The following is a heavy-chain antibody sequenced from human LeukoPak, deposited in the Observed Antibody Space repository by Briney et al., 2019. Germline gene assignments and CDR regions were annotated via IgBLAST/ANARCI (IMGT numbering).Heavy chain of an antibody. J-gene: IGHJ3*01. V-gene: IGHV4-34*01. Sequence: PSETLSLTCAVSGGSLSGYYWSWIRQSPGEGLEWMGDIHHDGRTKYKSSFKSRITIFLVSSKNEVSLRLSPVTPADTALYFCARDVVPRDYGDTLNAYDLWGQGTMVTVS. CDR2: IHHDGRT. CDR1: GGSLSGYY. D-gene: IGHD4-17*01. CDR3: ARDVVPRDYGDTLNAYDL.